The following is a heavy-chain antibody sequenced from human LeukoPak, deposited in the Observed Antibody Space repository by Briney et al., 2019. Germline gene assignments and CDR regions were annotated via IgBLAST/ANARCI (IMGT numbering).Heavy chain of an antibody. CDR2: IYSSGST. D-gene: IGHD2-21*02. V-gene: IGHV4-61*02. CDR3: ARVYMAYCGGDCPISGYYYYYMDV. CDR1: SGSISSGTYY. J-gene: IGHJ6*03. Sequence: SETLSLTCTVSSGSISSGTYYWSWIRQPAGKGLEWIGRIYSSGSTNYNPSLKSRDTISVDTSKNQFSLKLSSVTAADTAVYYCARVYMAYCGGDCPISGYYYYYMDVWGKGTTVTVSS.